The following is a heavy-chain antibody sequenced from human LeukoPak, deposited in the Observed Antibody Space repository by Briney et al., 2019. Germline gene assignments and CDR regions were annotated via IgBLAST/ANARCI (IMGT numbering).Heavy chain of an antibody. CDR3: ARGFRLSAIEDWFDP. Sequence: ASVKVSCKASGYTFTSYGITWVRQAPGQGLEWMGWISAYNGNTKYAQKLQDRVTMTTDTSTSTAYMELRSLRSDDAAVYYCARGFRLSAIEDWFDPWGQGTLVTVSS. J-gene: IGHJ5*02. V-gene: IGHV1-18*01. CDR2: ISAYNGNT. D-gene: IGHD2-2*02. CDR1: GYTFTSYG.